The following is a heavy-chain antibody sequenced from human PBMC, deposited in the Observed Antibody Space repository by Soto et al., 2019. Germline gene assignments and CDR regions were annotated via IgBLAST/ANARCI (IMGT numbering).Heavy chain of an antibody. D-gene: IGHD6-13*01. CDR1: GGSISSSSYY. V-gene: IGHV4-39*01. CDR2: IYYSGST. Sequence: QLQLQESGPGLVKPSETLSLTCTVSGGSISSSSYYWGWIRQPPGKGLEWIGSIYYSGSTYYNPSLKSRVTISVDTSKNQFSLKLSSVTAADTAVYYCARHDGMDNSSSWYSVGGGWYFDYWGQGTLVTVSS. CDR3: ARHDGMDNSSSWYSVGGGWYFDY. J-gene: IGHJ4*02.